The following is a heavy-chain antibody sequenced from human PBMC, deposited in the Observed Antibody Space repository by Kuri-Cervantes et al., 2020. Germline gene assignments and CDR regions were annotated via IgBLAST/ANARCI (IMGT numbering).Heavy chain of an antibody. CDR2: INHSGNT. CDR3: ARGAHSSSWTTGFGY. V-gene: IGHV4-34*01. J-gene: IGHJ4*02. CDR1: GGSFDDFY. D-gene: IGHD6-13*01. Sequence: SETLSLTCAVYGGSFDDFYWTWIRQPPGKGLEWIGEINHSGNTNYNPSLKSRVTISVDTSKNQFSLKLSSVTAADTAVYYCARGAHSSSWTTGFGYWGQGTLVTVSS.